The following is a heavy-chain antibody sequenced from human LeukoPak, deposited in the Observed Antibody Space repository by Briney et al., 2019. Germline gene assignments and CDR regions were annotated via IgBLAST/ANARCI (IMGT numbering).Heavy chain of an antibody. Sequence: GGSLRLSCAASGFTFSSYAMSWVRQAPGKGLEWVSYSSSILPTTFYAESVEGRFTISRDNAKSSLYLQMNSLRAEDTAVYYCARIEAFCGSGGCYEGFDSWGQGTLVTVSS. CDR3: ARIEAFCGSGGCYEGFDS. CDR2: SSSILPTT. V-gene: IGHV3-48*04. J-gene: IGHJ5*01. D-gene: IGHD2-2*01. CDR1: GFTFSSYA.